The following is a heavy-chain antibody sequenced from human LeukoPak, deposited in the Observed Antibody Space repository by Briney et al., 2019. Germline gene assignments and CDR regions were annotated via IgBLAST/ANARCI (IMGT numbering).Heavy chain of an antibody. CDR1: GFTFSSYA. J-gene: IGHJ4*02. V-gene: IGHV3-23*01. D-gene: IGHD3-9*01. CDR2: IIGSGGST. Sequence: PGGSLRLSCAASGFTFSSYAMSCVREAPGKGLEWVSAIIGSGGSTYYAAAVKGRFSISRDNSKNTLYLQMNSLRAEDTAVYYCAKDISVGLRYFDWLSLPFDYWGQGTLVTVSS. CDR3: AKDISVGLRYFDWLSLPFDY.